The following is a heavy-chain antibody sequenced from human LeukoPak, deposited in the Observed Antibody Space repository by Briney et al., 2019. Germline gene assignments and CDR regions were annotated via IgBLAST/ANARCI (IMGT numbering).Heavy chain of an antibody. CDR2: LSGSGVYT. J-gene: IGHJ4*02. CDR1: GFTFSTYA. D-gene: IGHD6-19*01. CDR3: AKGWEYSSGFDY. Sequence: GGSLRLSCTPSGFTFSTYAMSWVRQAPGRGLEWVSALSGSGVYTYYADSVKGRFTISRDNSENTLYLQMNSLRAEDTAIYYCAKGWEYSSGFDYWGQGTLVTVSS. V-gene: IGHV3-23*01.